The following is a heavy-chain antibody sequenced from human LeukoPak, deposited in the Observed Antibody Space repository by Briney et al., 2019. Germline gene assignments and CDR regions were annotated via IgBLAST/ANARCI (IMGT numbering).Heavy chain of an antibody. Sequence: ASVKVSCKASGYTFTSYAMNWVRQAPGQGLEWMGWINTNTGNPTYAQGFTGRFVFSLDTSVSTAYLQISSLKAEDTAVYYCARDQCSGGSCYLEGRFDPWGQGTLVTVSS. V-gene: IGHV7-4-1*02. CDR3: ARDQCSGGSCYLEGRFDP. D-gene: IGHD2-15*01. CDR1: GYTFTSYA. CDR2: INTNTGNP. J-gene: IGHJ5*02.